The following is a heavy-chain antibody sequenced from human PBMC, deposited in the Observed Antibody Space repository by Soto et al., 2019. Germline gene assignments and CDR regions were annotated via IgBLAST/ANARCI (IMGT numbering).Heavy chain of an antibody. J-gene: IGHJ6*02. D-gene: IGHD3-22*01. CDR2: ISGSGGST. CDR3: AKLGVDYYDSSGHNRGYYGMDV. CDR1: GFTFSSYA. V-gene: IGHV3-23*01. Sequence: EVQLLESGGGLVQPGGSLRLSCAASGFTFSSYAMSWVRQAPGKGLEWVSAISGSGGSTYYADSVKGRCTISRDNSKNKLYMQMKSLRAEDTAVYYCAKLGVDYYDSSGHNRGYYGMDVWGQGTTVTVSS.